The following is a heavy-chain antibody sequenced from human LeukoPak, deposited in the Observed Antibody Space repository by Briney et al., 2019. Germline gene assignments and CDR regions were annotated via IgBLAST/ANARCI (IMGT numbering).Heavy chain of an antibody. CDR1: GFTFSSYA. CDR2: ISGSGATT. D-gene: IGHD4-17*01. Sequence: GGSLRLSCAASGFTFSSYAMSWVRQAPGKGLEWVSAISGSGATTYYTDSAKGRFTISRDNSKNTLYLQMDSLRAEDTAVYFCARRELLAYGDHGFDYWGRGTLVTVSS. CDR3: ARRELLAYGDHGFDY. V-gene: IGHV3-23*01. J-gene: IGHJ4*02.